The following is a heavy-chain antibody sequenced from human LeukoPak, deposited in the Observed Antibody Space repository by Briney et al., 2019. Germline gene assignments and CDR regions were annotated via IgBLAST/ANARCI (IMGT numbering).Heavy chain of an antibody. Sequence: RGXINPSGGRTSYAQKFQGRVTMTRDTSTSTVYMELSSLRSEDTAVYYCAREWFVGYCSSTSCPLDYWGQGTLVTVSS. J-gene: IGHJ4*02. CDR3: AREWFVGYCSSTSCPLDY. V-gene: IGHV1-46*01. CDR2: INPSGGRT. D-gene: IGHD2-2*01.